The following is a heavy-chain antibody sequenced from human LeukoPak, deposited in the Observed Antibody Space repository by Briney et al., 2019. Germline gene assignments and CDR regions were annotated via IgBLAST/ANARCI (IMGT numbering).Heavy chain of an antibody. V-gene: IGHV4-34*01. J-gene: IGHJ5*02. CDR2: IKHSGST. Sequence: NSSETLSLTCAVYGGSFRGYYWSWIRQPPGKGLEWIGEIKHSGSTNYNPSLKSRVTISGDTSKNQFSLKLSSVTAADTAVYYCARDVGRGTMFNIVVVVAATIGWFDPWGQGTLVTVSS. D-gene: IGHD2-15*01. CDR3: ARDVGRGTMFNIVVVVAATIGWFDP. CDR1: GGSFRGYY.